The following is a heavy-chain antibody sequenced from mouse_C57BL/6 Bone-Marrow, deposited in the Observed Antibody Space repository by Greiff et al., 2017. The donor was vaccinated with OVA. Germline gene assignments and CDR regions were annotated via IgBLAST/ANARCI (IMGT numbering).Heavy chain of an antibody. CDR2: IDPENGDT. J-gene: IGHJ3*01. V-gene: IGHV14-4*01. CDR1: GFNIKDDY. Sequence: EVQLQQSGAELVRPGASVKLSCTASGFNIKDDYMHWVKQRPEQGLEWIGWIDPENGDTEYASKFQGKATITADTSSNTAYLQLSSLTSEDTAVYYCTTLDYYRSSYGFAYWGQGTLVTVSA. CDR3: TTLDYYRSSYGFAY. D-gene: IGHD1-1*01.